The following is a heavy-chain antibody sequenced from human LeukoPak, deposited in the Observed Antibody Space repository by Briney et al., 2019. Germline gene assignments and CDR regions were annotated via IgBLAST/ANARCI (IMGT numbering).Heavy chain of an antibody. CDR1: GYTLTELS. V-gene: IGHV1-24*01. D-gene: IGHD5-24*01. CDR3: ARDYVGMSTIRDFGY. CDR2: FDPEDGET. Sequence: ASVKVSCKVSGYTLTELSMHWVRQAPGKGLEWMGGFDPEDGETIYAQKFQGRVTMTEDTSTSTVYMELRSLRSDDTAVYYCARDYVGMSTIRDFGYWGQGTLVTVSS. J-gene: IGHJ4*02.